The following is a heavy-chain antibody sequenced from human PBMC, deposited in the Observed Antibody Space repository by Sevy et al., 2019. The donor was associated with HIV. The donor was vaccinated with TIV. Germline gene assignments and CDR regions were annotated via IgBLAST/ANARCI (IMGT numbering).Heavy chain of an antibody. J-gene: IGHJ4*02. CDR2: LSFGCGEI. CDR3: GREGCTKPHDY. Sequence: GGSLRLSCAASGFTFSKYSMSWVRQPPGKGLEWVSTLSFGCGEINYADSVKGRFTISRDNSKSSMYLQMNNLRPEDPAVYYCGREGCTKPHDYWGQGNLVTVSS. V-gene: IGHV3-23*01. CDR1: GFTFSKYS. D-gene: IGHD2-8*01.